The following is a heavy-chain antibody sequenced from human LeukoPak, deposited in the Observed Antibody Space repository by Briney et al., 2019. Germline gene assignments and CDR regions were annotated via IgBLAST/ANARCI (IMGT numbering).Heavy chain of an antibody. D-gene: IGHD5-18*01. Sequence: SVKVSCKASGGTFSSYAISWVRQAPGQGLEWMGGIIPIFGTANYAQKFQGRVTITADESTSKAYMELSSLRSEDTAVYYCARVGEVYSYGPYYFDYWGQGTLVTVSS. CDR3: ARVGEVYSYGPYYFDY. J-gene: IGHJ4*02. V-gene: IGHV1-69*13. CDR2: IIPIFGTA. CDR1: GGTFSSYA.